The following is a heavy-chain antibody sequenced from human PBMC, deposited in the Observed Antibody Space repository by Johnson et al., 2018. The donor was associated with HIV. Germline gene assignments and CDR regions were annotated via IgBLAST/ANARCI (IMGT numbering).Heavy chain of an antibody. CDR2: ISYDGSNK. CDR1: GFTFSSYA. V-gene: IGHV3-30*04. J-gene: IGHJ3*02. Sequence: QVQLVESGGGVVQPGRSLRLSCAASGFTFSSYAMHWVRQAPGKGLEWVAVISYDGSNKYYADSVKGRFTISRDNSKNTLYLQMNSLRAEDTAVYYWASYELRCMTVRETRQQRAPGDAFDIWGQGTMVTVSS. CDR3: ASYELRCMTVRETRQQRAPGDAFDI. D-gene: IGHD2-8*01.